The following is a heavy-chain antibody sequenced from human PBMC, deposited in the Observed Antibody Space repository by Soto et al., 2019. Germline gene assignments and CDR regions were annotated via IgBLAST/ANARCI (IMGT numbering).Heavy chain of an antibody. CDR1: GFTFSGSA. CDR2: IRSKANSYAT. CDR3: TRHVLSNYYYYGMDV. Sequence: GGSLRLSCAASGFTFSGSAMHWVRQASGKGLEWVGRIRSKANSYATAYAASVKGRFTISRDDSKNTAYLQMNSLKTEDTAVYYCTRHVLSNYYYYGMDVWGQGTTVTVSS. J-gene: IGHJ6*02. V-gene: IGHV3-73*01. D-gene: IGHD3-10*01.